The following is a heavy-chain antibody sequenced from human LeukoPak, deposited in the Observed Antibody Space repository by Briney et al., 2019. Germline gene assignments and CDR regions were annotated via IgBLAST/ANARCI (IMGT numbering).Heavy chain of an antibody. CDR3: ARWNSGWEFDY. V-gene: IGHV3-7*05. D-gene: IGHD6-19*01. CDR2: IKQGGSEE. CDR1: AFSFSDYW. Sequence: GGSLRLSCAASAFSFSDYWMTWVRQAPGKGLHWVAHIKQGGSEEYYVDSVKGRFTISRDNAKTSLYLQMNSLRVEDTAVYYCARWNSGWEFDYWGQGTLVSVSS. J-gene: IGHJ4*02.